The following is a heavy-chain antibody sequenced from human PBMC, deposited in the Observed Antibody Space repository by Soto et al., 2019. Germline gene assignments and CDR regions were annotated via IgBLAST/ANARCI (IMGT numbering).Heavy chain of an antibody. CDR3: ARLGTAASLSSTMVRGVSPSLFDY. D-gene: IGHD3-10*01. J-gene: IGHJ4*02. CDR1: GGTFSSYA. Sequence: SVKVSCKASGGTFSSYAISWVRQAPGQGLEWMGGIIPIFGTANYAQKFQGRVTITADKSTSTAYMELSSLRSEDTAVYYCARLGTAASLSSTMVRGVSPSLFDYWGRG. V-gene: IGHV1-69*06. CDR2: IIPIFGTA.